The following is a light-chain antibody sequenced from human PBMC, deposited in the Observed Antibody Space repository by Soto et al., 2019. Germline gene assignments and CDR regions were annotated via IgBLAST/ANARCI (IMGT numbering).Light chain of an antibody. CDR1: QGISSY. CDR3: QQLNSYPPMCT. J-gene: IGKJ2*02. V-gene: IGKV1-9*01. CDR2: AAS. Sequence: IQLTQSPSSLSASVGDRVTITCRASQGISSYLAWYQQKPGKAPKLLIYAASTLQSGVPSRFSGSGSGTDFTLTISSLQPEDFATYHCQQLNSYPPMCTFGQGTKLEIK.